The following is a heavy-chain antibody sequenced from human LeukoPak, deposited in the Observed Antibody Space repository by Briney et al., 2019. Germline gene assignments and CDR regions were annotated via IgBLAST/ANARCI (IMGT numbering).Heavy chain of an antibody. D-gene: IGHD6-19*01. V-gene: IGHV3-48*01. Sequence: GGSLRLSCAASKFTFSDYGMNWVRQAPGKGLEWVSYISSSSSTIYYGDSVKGRFTISRDNAENSLYLQMNGLRAEDTAVYFCARNGASSGRQYHLDYWGQGTLVTVSS. CDR3: ARNGASSGRQYHLDY. CDR2: ISSSSSTI. J-gene: IGHJ4*02. CDR1: KFTFSDYG.